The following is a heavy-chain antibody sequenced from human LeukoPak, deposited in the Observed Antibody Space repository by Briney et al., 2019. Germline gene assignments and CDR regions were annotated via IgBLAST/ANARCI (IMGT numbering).Heavy chain of an antibody. CDR1: GYTFTTYD. CDR3: ARANYYVSGTKDIDY. J-gene: IGHJ4*02. Sequence: ASVKVSCKASGYTFTTYDINWVRQATGQGLEWMGWMNPNSGNTGYAQKFQGRVTMTRNTSMSTAYMELNSLRSEDTAVYYCARANYYVSGTKDIDYWGQGTLVTVSS. CDR2: MNPNSGNT. V-gene: IGHV1-8*01. D-gene: IGHD3-10*01.